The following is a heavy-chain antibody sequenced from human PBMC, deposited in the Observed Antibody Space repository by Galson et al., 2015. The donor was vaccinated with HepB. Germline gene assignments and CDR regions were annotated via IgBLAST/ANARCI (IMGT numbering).Heavy chain of an antibody. CDR3: AKDRDQWLVRLYFQH. Sequence: SLRLSCAASGFTFSFYAMRWVRQAPGKGLEWVAVISYDGSNKYYADSVKGRFTISRDNSKNTLYLQMNSLRADDTAVYYCAKDRDQWLVRLYFQHWGQGNLVTVSS. V-gene: IGHV3-30*18. CDR1: GFTFSFYA. D-gene: IGHD6-19*01. CDR2: ISYDGSNK. J-gene: IGHJ1*01.